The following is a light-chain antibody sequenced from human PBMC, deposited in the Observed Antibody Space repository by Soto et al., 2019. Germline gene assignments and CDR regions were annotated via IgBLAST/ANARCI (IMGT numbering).Light chain of an antibody. Sequence: QSVLTQPASVSGSPGQSITISCTGTSSDVGGYNSVSWYQQYSGKAPKLMIYDVSYRPSGVSNRFSGSKSGNTASLTISGLQAEDEADYYCSSYTSNSTYVFGTETKLTVL. CDR2: DVS. CDR3: SSYTSNSTYV. J-gene: IGLJ1*01. CDR1: SSDVGGYNS. V-gene: IGLV2-14*01.